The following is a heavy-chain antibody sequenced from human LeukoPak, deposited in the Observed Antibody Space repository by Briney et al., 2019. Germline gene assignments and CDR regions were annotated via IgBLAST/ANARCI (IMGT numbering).Heavy chain of an antibody. CDR3: ASLWPYQLSAFDI. Sequence: SETLSLTCAVYGGSFSGYYWSWIRQPPGKGLEWIGEINHSGSTNYNPSLKSRVTISVDTSKNQFSLKLSSVTAADTAVYYCASLWPYQLSAFDIWGQRTTVTVSS. CDR2: INHSGST. J-gene: IGHJ3*02. V-gene: IGHV4-34*01. D-gene: IGHD2-2*01. CDR1: GGSFSGYY.